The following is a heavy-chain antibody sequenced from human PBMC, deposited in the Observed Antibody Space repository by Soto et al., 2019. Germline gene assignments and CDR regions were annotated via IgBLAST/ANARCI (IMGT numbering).Heavy chain of an antibody. Sequence: GASVKVSCKASGGTFSSYTISWVRQAPGQGLEWMGRIIPILGIANYAQKFQGRVTITADKSTSTAYMELSSLRSEDTAVYYCARDLRGGHIVVENAFDIWVQGTMVTVSS. D-gene: IGHD2-21*01. J-gene: IGHJ3*02. V-gene: IGHV1-69*04. CDR2: IIPILGIA. CDR1: GGTFSSYT. CDR3: ARDLRGGHIVVENAFDI.